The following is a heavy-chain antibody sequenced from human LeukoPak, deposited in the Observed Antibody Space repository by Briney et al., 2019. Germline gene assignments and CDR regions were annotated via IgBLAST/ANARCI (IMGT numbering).Heavy chain of an antibody. CDR2: IYYSGST. D-gene: IGHD3-10*01. Sequence: PSETLSLTCTVSGGSISSYYWSWIRQPPGKGLEWIGYIYYSGSTNCNPSLKSRVTISVDTSKNQFSLKLSSVTAADTAVYYCARVGGSGSYEFDYWGQGTLVTVSS. J-gene: IGHJ4*02. CDR1: GGSISSYY. V-gene: IGHV4-59*01. CDR3: ARVGGSGSYEFDY.